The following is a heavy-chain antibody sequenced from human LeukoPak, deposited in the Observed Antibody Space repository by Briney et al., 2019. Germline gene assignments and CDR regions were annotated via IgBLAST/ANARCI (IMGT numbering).Heavy chain of an antibody. CDR3: AKDSPRISVTGVEYFDH. CDR1: GFTFSSYA. D-gene: IGHD4-11*01. CDR2: ISSSGDRT. Sequence: GGSLRLSCAASGFTFSSYAMHWVRQAPGQGLEWVAAISSSGDRTYFVESVKGRFTISRDNSKNTFYLQMNSLGAADTAVYYCAKDSPRISVTGVEYFDHWGQGTQVTVSS. J-gene: IGHJ1*01. V-gene: IGHV3-23*01.